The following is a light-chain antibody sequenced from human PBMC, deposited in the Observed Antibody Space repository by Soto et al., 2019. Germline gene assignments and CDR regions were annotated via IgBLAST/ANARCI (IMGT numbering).Light chain of an antibody. CDR2: WAS. V-gene: IGKV4-1*01. CDR3: QQYYNTPLT. CDR1: QSVLYSSNNKNY. J-gene: IGKJ4*01. Sequence: EILVTQSPDSLAVSLGERATINCKSSQSVLYSSNNKNYLAWYQQKPRQPPKLLIYWASTRESGVPDRFSGSGSGTDFTLTISSLQAEDVAVYYCQQYYNTPLTFGGGTKVDNK.